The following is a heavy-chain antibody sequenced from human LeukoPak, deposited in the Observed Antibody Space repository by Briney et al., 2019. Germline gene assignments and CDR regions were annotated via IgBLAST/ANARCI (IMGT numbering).Heavy chain of an antibody. CDR1: GCTFTGYY. CDR3: ARAPMGRAFDI. Sequence: ASVKVSCKASGCTFTGYYMHWVRQAPGQGLEWMGIINPSGGSTSYAQKFQGRVTMTRDTSTSTVYMELSSLRSEDTAVYYCARAPMGRAFDIWGQGTMVTVSS. V-gene: IGHV1-46*03. CDR2: INPSGGST. D-gene: IGHD3-10*01. J-gene: IGHJ3*02.